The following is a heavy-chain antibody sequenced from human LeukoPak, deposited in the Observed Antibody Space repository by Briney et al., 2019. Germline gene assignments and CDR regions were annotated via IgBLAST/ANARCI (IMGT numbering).Heavy chain of an antibody. CDR2: INPSGGST. V-gene: IGHV1-46*01. Sequence: ASVKVSCKASGYTFTGYYVHWVRQAPGQGLEWMGIINPSGGSTSYAQKFQGRVTMTRDMSTSTVYMELSSLRSEDTAVYYCARDNSVEDTAWWFDPWGQGTLVTVSS. D-gene: IGHD4-23*01. CDR3: ARDNSVEDTAWWFDP. CDR1: GYTFTGYY. J-gene: IGHJ5*02.